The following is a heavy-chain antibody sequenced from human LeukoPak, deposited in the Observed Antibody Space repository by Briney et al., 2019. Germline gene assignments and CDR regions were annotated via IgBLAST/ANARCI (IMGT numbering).Heavy chain of an antibody. V-gene: IGHV3-9*01. CDR1: GFTFDDYA. J-gene: IGHJ3*02. CDR3: ARDKWPTGDSNAFDI. D-gene: IGHD4-17*01. Sequence: GRSLRLSCAASGFTFDDYAMHWVRQAPGKGLEWVSGISWNSGSIGYADSVKGRFTISRDNAKNSLYLQMNSLRAEDTALYYCARDKWPTGDSNAFDIWGQGTMVTVSS. CDR2: ISWNSGSI.